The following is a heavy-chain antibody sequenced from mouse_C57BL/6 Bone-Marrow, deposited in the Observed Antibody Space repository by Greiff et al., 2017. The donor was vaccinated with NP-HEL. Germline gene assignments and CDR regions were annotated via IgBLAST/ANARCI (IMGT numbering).Heavy chain of an antibody. V-gene: IGHV1-15*01. J-gene: IGHJ4*01. CDR3: TREESKGAMDY. CDR1: GYTFTDYE. Sequence: QVQLQQSGAELVRPGASVTLSCKASGYTFTDYEMHWVKQTPVHGLEWIGAIDPETGGTAYNQKFKGKAILTADKSSSTAYMELRSLTSEDSAVYYCTREESKGAMDYWGQGTSVTVSS. CDR2: IDPETGGT.